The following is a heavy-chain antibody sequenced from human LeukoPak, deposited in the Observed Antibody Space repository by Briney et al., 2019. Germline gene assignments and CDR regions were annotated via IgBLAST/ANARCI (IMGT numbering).Heavy chain of an antibody. Sequence: ASVKVSCRASGYTFTTYFIHWVRQAPGQGLEWMGIINISSDTTTNAQKFQGRVTMTRDTSTGIVYMELSSLRSDDTAVYYCAREERAIAALGRGALDYWGQGTLVTVSS. D-gene: IGHD6-13*01. CDR2: INISSDTT. V-gene: IGHV1-46*01. CDR1: GYTFTTYF. CDR3: AREERAIAALGRGALDY. J-gene: IGHJ4*02.